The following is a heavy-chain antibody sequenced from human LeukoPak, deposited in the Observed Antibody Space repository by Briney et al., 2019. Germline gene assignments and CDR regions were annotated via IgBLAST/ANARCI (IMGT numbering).Heavy chain of an antibody. D-gene: IGHD3-22*01. CDR2: INPNSGGT. CDR1: GYTFTGYY. CDR3: ARGGVYYYDSSGYISGG. V-gene: IGHV1-2*02. Sequence: ASVKVPCKASGYTFTGYYMHWVRQAPGQGLEWMGWINPNSGGTNYAQKFQGRVTMTRDTSISTAYMELSRLRSDDTAVYYCARGGVYYYDSSGYISGGWGQGTLVTVSS. J-gene: IGHJ4*02.